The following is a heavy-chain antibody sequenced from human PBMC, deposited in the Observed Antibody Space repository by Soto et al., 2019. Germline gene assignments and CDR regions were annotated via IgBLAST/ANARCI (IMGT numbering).Heavy chain of an antibody. J-gene: IGHJ4*02. Sequence: QPGGSLRLSCAASGFTFSSYAMSWVRQAPGKGLEWVSAISGSGGSTYYADSVKGRFTISRDNSKNTLYLQMNSLRAEDTAVYYCAKKRADYGGNIVGRAVLDYWGQGTLVTVSS. CDR3: AKKRADYGGNIVGRAVLDY. CDR1: GFTFSSYA. V-gene: IGHV3-23*01. CDR2: ISGSGGST. D-gene: IGHD4-17*01.